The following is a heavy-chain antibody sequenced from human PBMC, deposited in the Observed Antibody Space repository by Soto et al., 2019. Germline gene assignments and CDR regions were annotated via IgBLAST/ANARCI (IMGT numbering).Heavy chain of an antibody. V-gene: IGHV4-34*01. CDR2: INHSGST. CDR1: GGSFSGYY. CDR3: ARNGPNVLRFLEWLSGAFDI. Sequence: SETLSLTCAVYGGSFSGYYWSWIRQPPGKGLEWIGEINHSGSTNYNPSLKSRVTISVDTSKNQFSLKLRSVTAADTAVYYCARNGPNVLRFLEWLSGAFDIWGQGTMVT. D-gene: IGHD3-3*01. J-gene: IGHJ3*02.